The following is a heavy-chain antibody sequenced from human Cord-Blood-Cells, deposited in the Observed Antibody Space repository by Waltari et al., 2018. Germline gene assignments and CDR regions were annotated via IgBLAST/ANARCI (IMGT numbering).Heavy chain of an antibody. D-gene: IGHD1-1*01. V-gene: IGHV4-39*01. J-gene: IGHJ4*02. CDR3: ARRLSTGYFDY. CDR1: GGSISSSRYY. Sequence: QLQLQESGPGLVKPSETLSLTCTVSGGSISSSRYYWGWIRQPPGKGLEWIGSIYYSGSTYYNPSLKSRVTISVDTSKNQFSLKLSSVTAADTAVYYCARRLSTGYFDYWGQGTLVTVSS. CDR2: IYYSGST.